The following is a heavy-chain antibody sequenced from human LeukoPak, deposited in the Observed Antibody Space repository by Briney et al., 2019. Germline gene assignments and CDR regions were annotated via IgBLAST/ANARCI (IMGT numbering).Heavy chain of an antibody. CDR1: GFTFNTYG. D-gene: IGHD1/OR15-1a*01. V-gene: IGHV3-30*03. Sequence: GRSLRLSCAASGFTFNTYGMHWVRQAPGKGLEWVAVILSDGSNKYYADSVKGRFTISRDNSKNALYLQMNSLRAEDTAVYYCAREFLRTNYFDYWGQGTLVTVSS. CDR3: AREFLRTNYFDY. J-gene: IGHJ4*02. CDR2: ILSDGSNK.